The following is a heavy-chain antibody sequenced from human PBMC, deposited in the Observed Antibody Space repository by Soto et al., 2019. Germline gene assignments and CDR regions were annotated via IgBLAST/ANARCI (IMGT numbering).Heavy chain of an antibody. Sequence: SETLFLTCTVSGGSISSSSYYWGWIRQPPGKGLEWIGSIYYSGSTYYNPSLKSRVTISVDTSKNQFSLKLSSVTAADTAVYYCARLDVDHYYYYGMDVWGQGTTVTVSS. CDR1: GGSISSSSYY. CDR2: IYYSGST. J-gene: IGHJ6*02. V-gene: IGHV4-39*01. CDR3: ARLDVDHYYYYGMDV. D-gene: IGHD3-9*01.